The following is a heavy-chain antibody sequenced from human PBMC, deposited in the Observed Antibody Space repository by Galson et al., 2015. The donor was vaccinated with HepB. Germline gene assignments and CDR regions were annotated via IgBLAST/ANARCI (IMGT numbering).Heavy chain of an antibody. V-gene: IGHV3-30*18. CDR2: TAYNGNRE. CDR1: GFAFSSYA. J-gene: IGHJ6*02. CDR3: AKDQGSYDFSYYGMDV. Sequence: SLRLSCAASGFAFSSYAMHWVREAPGKGLEWVAGTAYNGNREYYGDSVRGRFTIARDNSKNTLYLEIKSLRAEDTAVYYCAKDQGSYDFSYYGMDVWGQGTTVSVSS. D-gene: IGHD5-12*01.